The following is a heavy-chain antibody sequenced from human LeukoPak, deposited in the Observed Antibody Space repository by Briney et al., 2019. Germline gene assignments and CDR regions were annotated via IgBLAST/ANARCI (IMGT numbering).Heavy chain of an antibody. Sequence: GASVKVSCKASGYTFTSYGISWVRQAPGQGLEWMGWMNPNSGNTGYAQKFQGRVTITRNTSISTAYMELSSLRSEDTAVYYCARKYGDYPYYYYYMDVWGKGTTVTVSS. D-gene: IGHD4-17*01. CDR1: GYTFTSYG. CDR2: MNPNSGNT. J-gene: IGHJ6*03. V-gene: IGHV1-8*03. CDR3: ARKYGDYPYYYYYMDV.